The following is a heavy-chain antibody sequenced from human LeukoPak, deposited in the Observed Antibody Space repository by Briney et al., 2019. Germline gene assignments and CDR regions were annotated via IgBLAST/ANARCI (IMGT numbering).Heavy chain of an antibody. V-gene: IGHV4-59*01. D-gene: IGHD3-3*01. Sequence: PSETLSLTCTVSGGSISSYYWSWIRQPPGKGLEWIGYIYYSGSTNYNPSLKSRVTISVDTSKNQFSLKLSSVTAADTAVYYCARHKDYDFLFDYWGQGTLVTVSS. CDR3: ARHKDYDFLFDY. J-gene: IGHJ4*02. CDR2: IYYSGST. CDR1: GGSISSYY.